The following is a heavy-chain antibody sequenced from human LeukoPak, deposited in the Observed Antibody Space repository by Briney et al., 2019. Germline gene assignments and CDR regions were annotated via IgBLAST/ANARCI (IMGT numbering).Heavy chain of an antibody. V-gene: IGHV3-21*01. J-gene: IGHJ4*02. D-gene: IGHD2-2*01. CDR1: GFTFSSYS. CDR2: ISSSSSYT. CDR3: AREGGLGYCSSTSCYLGY. Sequence: GGSLRLSCAASGFTFSSYSMNWVRQAPGKGLEWVSSISSSSSYTYYADSVKGRFTISRDNAKNSLYLQMNSLRAEDTAVYYCAREGGLGYCSSTSCYLGYWGQGTLVTVSS.